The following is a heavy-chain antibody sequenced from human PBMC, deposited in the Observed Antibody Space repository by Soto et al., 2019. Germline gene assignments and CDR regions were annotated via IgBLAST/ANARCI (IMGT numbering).Heavy chain of an antibody. CDR3: ARYRREAVAGYTLDN. D-gene: IGHD6-13*01. CDR2: IYHSGST. Sequence: SETLSLTCAVSGGSISSSNWWSWVRQPPGKGLEWIGEIYHSGSTNYNPPLKSRVTISVDKSKNQFSLKLSSVTAADTAVYYCARYRREAVAGYTLDNWGQGILVTVSS. CDR1: GGSISSSNW. J-gene: IGHJ4*02. V-gene: IGHV4-4*02.